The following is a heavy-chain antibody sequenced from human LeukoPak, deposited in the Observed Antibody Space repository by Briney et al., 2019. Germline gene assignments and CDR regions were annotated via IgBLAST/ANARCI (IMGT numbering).Heavy chain of an antibody. CDR3: ARXFCXGDXYXXRDXFDX. CDR2: IIPILGIA. J-gene: IGHJ3*01. D-gene: IGHD2-21*01. Sequence: SVKVSCKASGGTFSSYTISWVRQAPGQGLEWMGRIIPILGIANYAQKFQGRVTITADKSTSTAYMELSRLRSEDTAVYYCARXFCXGDXYXXRDXFDXWGQGTMV. CDR1: GGTFSSYT. V-gene: IGHV1-69*02.